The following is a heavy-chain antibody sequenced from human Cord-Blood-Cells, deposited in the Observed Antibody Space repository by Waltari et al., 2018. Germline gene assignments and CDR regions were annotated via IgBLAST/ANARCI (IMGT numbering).Heavy chain of an antibody. V-gene: IGHV1-69*01. CDR1: GGTFSSYA. CDR3: ARDRYGSGSYGSFAFDI. CDR2: IIPIFGTA. D-gene: IGHD3-10*01. Sequence: QVQLVQSGAEVKKPGSSVKVSCKASGGTFSSYAISWVRQAPGQGLEWMGGIIPIFGTANYAQKFQGRVTITADEFTSTAYMELSSLRSEDTAVYYCARDRYGSGSYGSFAFDIWGQGTMVTVSS. J-gene: IGHJ3*02.